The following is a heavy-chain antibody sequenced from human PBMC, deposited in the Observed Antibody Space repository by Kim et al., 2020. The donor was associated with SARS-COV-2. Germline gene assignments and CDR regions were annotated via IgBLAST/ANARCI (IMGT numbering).Heavy chain of an antibody. Sequence: PSLKSRVTISVDTSKNQFSLKLSSVTAADTAVYYCARLLYGSGSYYIDYWGQGTLVTVSS. D-gene: IGHD3-10*01. V-gene: IGHV4-39*01. J-gene: IGHJ4*02. CDR3: ARLLYGSGSYYIDY.